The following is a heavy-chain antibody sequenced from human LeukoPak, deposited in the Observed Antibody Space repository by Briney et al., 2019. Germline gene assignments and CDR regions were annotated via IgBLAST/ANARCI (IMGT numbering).Heavy chain of an antibody. V-gene: IGHV4-39*01. Sequence: SETLSLTCTVSGGSFSNYNYYWGWLRQSPGKGLEWIGSIHYVGSTYYNPSLKSRVTISVDTSKNQFSLNLSSVTAADTAVYYCARQNNFDFWSGFFDYWGLGALVTVSS. CDR3: ARQNNFDFWSGFFDY. J-gene: IGHJ4*02. CDR1: GGSFSNYNYY. D-gene: IGHD3-3*01. CDR2: IHYVGST.